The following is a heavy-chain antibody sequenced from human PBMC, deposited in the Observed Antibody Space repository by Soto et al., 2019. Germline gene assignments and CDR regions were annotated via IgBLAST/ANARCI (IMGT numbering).Heavy chain of an antibody. CDR3: ARDRIAVAGREEGFDY. CDR2: IIPIFGTA. CDR1: GGTFSSYA. V-gene: IGHV1-69*01. J-gene: IGHJ4*02. D-gene: IGHD6-19*01. Sequence: QVQLVQSGAEVKKPWSSVKVSCKASGGTFSSYAISWVRQAPGQGLEWMGGIIPIFGTANYAQKFQGRVTITADDSTSTAYMELSSLRSEDTAVYYCARDRIAVAGREEGFDYWGQGPLVTVSS.